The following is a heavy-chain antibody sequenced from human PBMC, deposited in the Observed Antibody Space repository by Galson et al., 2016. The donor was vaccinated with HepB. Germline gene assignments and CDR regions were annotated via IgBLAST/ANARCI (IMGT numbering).Heavy chain of an antibody. D-gene: IGHD3-3*01. J-gene: IGHJ4*02. V-gene: IGHV4-39*01. CDR3: MSRGINYGFWSGSHVPDY. CDR1: GGSISSNTHY. CDR2: IYSSGRT. Sequence: SETLSLTCSVSGGSISSNTHYWGWIRQPPGKGLEWIATIYSSGRTYYNPSLKSRVTISVDTSKNQFSLQLRSLTAADTAVFYCMSRGINYGFWSGSHVPDYWGQGTLVTVSS.